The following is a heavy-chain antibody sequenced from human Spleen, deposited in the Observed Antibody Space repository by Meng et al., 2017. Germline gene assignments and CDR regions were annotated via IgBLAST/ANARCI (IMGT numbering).Heavy chain of an antibody. CDR3: ASGPRGPDQMYYFDY. J-gene: IGHJ4*02. V-gene: IGHV4-4*02. D-gene: IGHD1-14*01. CDR2: IYHSGST. CDR1: GGSSSSSIW. Sequence: GQQQEPGPGLWRPSGTPSLTCAVSGGSSSSSIWWSWVRQPPGKGPEWIGEIYHSGSTNYNPSLKSRVTISVDKSKNQFSLKLSSVTAADTAVYYCASGPRGPDQMYYFDYWGQGTLVTVSS.